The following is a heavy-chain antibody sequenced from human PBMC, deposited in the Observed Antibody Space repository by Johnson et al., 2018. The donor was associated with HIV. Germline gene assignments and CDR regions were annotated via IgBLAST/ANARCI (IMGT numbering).Heavy chain of an antibody. CDR3: AILPEWERSPEVFDI. V-gene: IGHV3-30*04. Sequence: QVQLVESGGGVVRPGGSLRLSCAASGFTFSSYAMHWVRQAPGKGLEWVAVISYDGSNKYYADSVKGRFTISRDNSKNTLYLQMNSLRAEDTAVYYCAILPEWERSPEVFDIWGQGSMVTVSS. D-gene: IGHD1-26*01. CDR2: ISYDGSNK. CDR1: GFTFSSYA. J-gene: IGHJ3*02.